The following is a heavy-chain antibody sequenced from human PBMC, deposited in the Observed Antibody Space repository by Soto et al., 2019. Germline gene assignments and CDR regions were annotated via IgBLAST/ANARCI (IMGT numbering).Heavy chain of an antibody. D-gene: IGHD2-8*01. J-gene: IGHJ6*02. V-gene: IGHV1-3*01. CDR2: INAGDGDT. CDR3: ARENQPRGLYLHYYGADV. Sequence: GASVKVSCKTSGYTLTSYAMHWVRQAPGQRLEWMGWINAGDGDTKYSQKFQGRVTITWDTFANTAYMEVSSLRSEDTAIYYCARENQPRGLYLHYYGADVWGPGTTGTVSS. CDR1: GYTLTSYA.